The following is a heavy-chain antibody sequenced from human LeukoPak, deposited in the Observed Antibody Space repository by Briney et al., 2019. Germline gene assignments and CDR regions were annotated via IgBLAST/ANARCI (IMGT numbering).Heavy chain of an antibody. D-gene: IGHD2-8*02. CDR2: FDPEDGET. Sequence: ASVKVSCKVSGYTLTELSMHWVRQAPGKGLEWMGGFDPEDGETIYAQKFQGRVTMTEDTSTDTAYMELSSLRSEDTAVYYCATSTGGGAYYYYYMDVWGKGTTVTVSS. CDR3: ATSTGGGAYYYYYMDV. CDR1: GYTLTELS. V-gene: IGHV1-24*01. J-gene: IGHJ6*03.